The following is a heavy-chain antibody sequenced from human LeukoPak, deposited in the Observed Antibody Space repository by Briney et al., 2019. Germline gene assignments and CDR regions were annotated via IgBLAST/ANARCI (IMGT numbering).Heavy chain of an antibody. J-gene: IGHJ5*02. CDR1: GGSISSHY. V-gene: IGHV4-59*11. D-gene: IGHD6-6*01. CDR2: IYYSGST. CDR3: ARHSSSSGWFDP. Sequence: PSETLSLTCTVSGGSISSHYWSWIRQPPGKGLEWIGYIYYSGSTNYNPSLKSRVTISVDTPKNQFSLKLSSVTAADTAVYYCARHSSSSGWFDPWGQGTLVTVSS.